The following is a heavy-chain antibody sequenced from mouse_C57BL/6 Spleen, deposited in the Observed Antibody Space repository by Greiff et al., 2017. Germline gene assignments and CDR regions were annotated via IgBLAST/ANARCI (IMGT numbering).Heavy chain of an antibody. V-gene: IGHV5-6*01. CDR3: ASGPYYSNYFDY. Sequence: VQLKESGGDLVKPGGSLKLSCAASGFTFSSYGMSWVRQTPDKRLEWVATISSGGSYTYYPDSVKGRFTISRDNAKNTLYLQMSSLKSEDTAMYYCASGPYYSNYFDYWGQGTTRTVSS. CDR1: GFTFSSYG. CDR2: ISSGGSYT. J-gene: IGHJ2*01. D-gene: IGHD2-5*01.